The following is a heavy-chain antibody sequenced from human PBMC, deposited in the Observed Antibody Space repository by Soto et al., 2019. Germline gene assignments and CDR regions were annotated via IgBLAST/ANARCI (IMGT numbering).Heavy chain of an antibody. CDR1: GDSITAGGHY. J-gene: IGHJ2*01. D-gene: IGHD2-21*02. V-gene: IGHV4-31*03. CDR2: IHYSGTT. CDR3: AALTATYWNFSI. Sequence: QVQLQESGPGLVQPSQTLSLTCTVSGDSITAGGHYWAWIRQHPEKGLEWLGYIHYSGTTDYKPSLKSRLTVSVDTSKNQFSLSLSSVTAADTAIYYCAALTATYWNFSIWGRGTLVTVSS.